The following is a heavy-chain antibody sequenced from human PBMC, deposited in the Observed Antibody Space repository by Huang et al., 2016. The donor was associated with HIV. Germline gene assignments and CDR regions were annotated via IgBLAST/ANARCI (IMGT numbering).Heavy chain of an antibody. CDR2: IKSKDDGGTT. Sequence: EVQLVESGGGLVKPGGSLRLSCAASGFTFKDAWMSRVRQTAGKGLEWVGLIKSKDDGGTTDYAAPVKGRFTMSRDDSKNTFYLQMNSLKSEDTAVYYCTTWARTSAGGNWGQGTLVTVSS. V-gene: IGHV3-15*05. CDR1: GFTFKDAW. CDR3: TTWARTSAGGN. D-gene: IGHD6-25*01. J-gene: IGHJ4*02.